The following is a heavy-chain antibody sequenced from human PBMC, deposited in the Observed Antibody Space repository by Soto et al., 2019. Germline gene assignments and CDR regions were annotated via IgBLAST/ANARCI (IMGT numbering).Heavy chain of an antibody. V-gene: IGHV4-34*01. CDR1: GGSFSGYY. J-gene: IGHJ5*02. CDR2: INHSGST. CDR3: ARKATRGASGYSYYTWFDP. Sequence: QVQLQQWGAGLLKPSETLSLTCAVYGGSFSGYYWSWIRQPPGKGLEWIGEINHSGSTNYNPSLKSRVTISVDTSKNQFALKLSSVTAADTAVYYCARKATRGASGYSYYTWFDPWGQGTLVTVSS. D-gene: IGHD5-18*01.